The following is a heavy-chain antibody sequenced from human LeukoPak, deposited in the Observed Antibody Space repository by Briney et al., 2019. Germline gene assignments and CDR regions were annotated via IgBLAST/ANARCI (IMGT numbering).Heavy chain of an antibody. D-gene: IGHD6-19*01. CDR3: ARRKIAVAGTGTNWFDP. J-gene: IGHJ5*02. CDR1: GGTFNSYA. V-gene: IGHV1-69*01. Sequence: SVKVSCKASGGTFNSYAISWVRQAPGQGLEWMGGIIPIFGTANYAQKFQGRVTITADESTSTAYMELSSLRSEDTAVYYCARRKIAVAGTGTNWFDPWGQGTLVTVSS. CDR2: IIPIFGTA.